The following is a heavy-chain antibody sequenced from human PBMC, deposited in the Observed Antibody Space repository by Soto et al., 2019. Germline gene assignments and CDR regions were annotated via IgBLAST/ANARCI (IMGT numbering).Heavy chain of an antibody. J-gene: IGHJ4*02. CDR3: AKDAGSTEYFFAS. CDR1: GFTFRTSA. V-gene: IGHV3-30*18. Sequence: QVQVVESGGGVVQPGRSLRLSCAASGFTFRTSAMHWVRQAPGKGLEWVAVISHDGSNTDYGDSVTGRFTISSDNSKSPLSLQMNSLRPDDTGVYYCAKDAGSTEYFFASWGQGTLVSFSS. CDR2: ISHDGSNT.